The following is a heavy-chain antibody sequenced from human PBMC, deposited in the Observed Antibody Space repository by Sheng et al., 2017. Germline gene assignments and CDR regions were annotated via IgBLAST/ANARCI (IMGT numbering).Heavy chain of an antibody. J-gene: IGHJ6*03. V-gene: IGHV3-64*01. CDR3: ARVKSGGSGSYYKFGSTDYYMDV. D-gene: IGHD3-10*01. Sequence: EVQLVESGGGLVQPGGSLRLSCAASGFTFSSYAMHWVRQAPGKGLEYVSAISSNGGSTYYANSVKGRFTISRDNSKNTLYLQMGSLRAEDMAVYYCARVKSGGSGSYYKFGSTDYYMDVWGQGTTVTVSS. CDR2: ISSNGGST. CDR1: GFTFSSYA.